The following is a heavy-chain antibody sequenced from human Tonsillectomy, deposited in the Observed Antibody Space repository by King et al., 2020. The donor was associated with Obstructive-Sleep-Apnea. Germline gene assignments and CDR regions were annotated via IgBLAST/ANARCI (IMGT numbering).Heavy chain of an antibody. Sequence: VQLVESGGGVVQPGRSLRLSCAASGFTFSSYAMHWVRQAPGKGLEWVAVISYDGSNKYYADSVKGRFTISRDNSKNTLYLQMNSLRAEDTAVYYCAGDRYFGESYNLFDPWGQGTLVTVSS. V-gene: IGHV3-30-3*01. CDR3: AGDRYFGESYNLFDP. CDR2: ISYDGSNK. J-gene: IGHJ5*02. CDR1: GFTFSSYA. D-gene: IGHD3-10*01.